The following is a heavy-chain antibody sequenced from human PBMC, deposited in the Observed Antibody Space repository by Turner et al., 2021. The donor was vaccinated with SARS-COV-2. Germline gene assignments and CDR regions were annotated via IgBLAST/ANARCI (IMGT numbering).Heavy chain of an antibody. J-gene: IGHJ6*02. D-gene: IGHD3-3*01. V-gene: IGHV4-39*01. CDR1: GFTFSSYS. CDR3: ARLGDAYDFWSGYYWTYGMDV. Sequence: VQLVESGGGLVKPGGSLRLSCAASGFTFSSYSMNWIRQPPGKGLEWIGTIFYSGSTYYNSSLKSRVTISVDTSKNQFSLRLSSVTAADTAVYYCARLGDAYDFWSGYYWTYGMDVWGQGTTVTVSS. CDR2: IFYSGST.